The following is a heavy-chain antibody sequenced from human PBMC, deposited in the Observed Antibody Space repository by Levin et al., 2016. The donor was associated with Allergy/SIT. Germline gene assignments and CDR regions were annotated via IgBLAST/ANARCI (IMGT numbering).Heavy chain of an antibody. CDR2: IKQDGSEK. Sequence: GESLKISCAASGFTFSSYWMSWVRQAPGKGLEWVANIKQDGSEKYYVDSVKGRFTISRDNAKNSLYLQMNSLRAEDTAVYYCARVRYCSGGSCYYYYGMDVWGQGTTVTVSS. V-gene: IGHV3-7*04. CDR1: GFTFSSYW. D-gene: IGHD2-15*01. CDR3: ARVRYCSGGSCYYYYGMDV. J-gene: IGHJ6*02.